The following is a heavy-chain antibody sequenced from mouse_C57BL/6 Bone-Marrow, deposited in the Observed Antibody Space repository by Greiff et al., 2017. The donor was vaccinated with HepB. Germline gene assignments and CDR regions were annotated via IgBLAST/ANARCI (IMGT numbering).Heavy chain of an antibody. D-gene: IGHD1-1*01. CDR2: IDPETGGT. V-gene: IGHV1-15*01. J-gene: IGHJ4*01. Sequence: QVQLQQSGAELVRPGASVTLSCKASVYTFTDYEMHWVKQTPVHGLEWIGAIDPETGGTAYNQKFKGKAILTADKSSSTAYMELRSLTSEDSAVYYCTSGYGSSYAMDYWGQGTSVTVSS. CDR3: TSGYGSSYAMDY. CDR1: VYTFTDYE.